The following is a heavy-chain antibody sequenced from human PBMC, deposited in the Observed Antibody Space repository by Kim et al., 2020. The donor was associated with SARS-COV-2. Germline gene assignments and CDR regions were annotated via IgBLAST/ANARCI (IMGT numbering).Heavy chain of an antibody. CDR2: GDRT. V-gene: IGHV3-23*01. Sequence: GDRTCYAGSVKGRFTISRGKSDSTLYLRMSSLKLDDTAVYYCAKRNYFDSWGLGTLVTVSS. CDR3: AKRNYFDS. J-gene: IGHJ4*02.